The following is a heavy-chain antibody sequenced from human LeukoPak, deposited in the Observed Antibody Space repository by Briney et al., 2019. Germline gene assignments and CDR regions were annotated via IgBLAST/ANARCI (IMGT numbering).Heavy chain of an antibody. CDR2: IYYGGST. V-gene: IGHV4-59*08. Sequence: SETLSLTCTVSGGSIRSYYWSWIRQPPGKGLEWIGYIYYGGSTNYNPSLKSRVTISVDTSKNQFSLKLSSVTAADTAVYYCARHGYGSSGYYYVMGDWGQGTLVTVSS. D-gene: IGHD3-22*01. CDR1: GGSIRSYY. CDR3: ARHGYGSSGYYYVMGD. J-gene: IGHJ4*02.